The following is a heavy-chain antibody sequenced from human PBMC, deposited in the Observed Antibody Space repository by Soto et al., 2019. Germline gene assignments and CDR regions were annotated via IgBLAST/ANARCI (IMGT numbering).Heavy chain of an antibody. Sequence: PSETLSLTCAVSGGSISSYYWMWIRQPPGKGLEYIGSIYDSGSTNYQPSLKSRVAISLDASQNQFSLKLSSVTAADTAVYYCARGGTDIVVVPAFGGYYYYMDVWGKGTTVTVSS. CDR1: GGSISSYY. V-gene: IGHV4-59*01. CDR2: IYDSGST. J-gene: IGHJ6*03. D-gene: IGHD2-2*01. CDR3: ARGGTDIVVVPAFGGYYYYMDV.